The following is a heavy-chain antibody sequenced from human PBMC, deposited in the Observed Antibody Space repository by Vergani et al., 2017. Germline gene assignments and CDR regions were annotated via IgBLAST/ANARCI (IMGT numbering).Heavy chain of an antibody. V-gene: IGHV4-61*02. D-gene: IGHD2-15*01. CDR3: ARGPSVVQGHYIYYYSYFMDV. Sequence: QLQLQESGSGLVKPSQTLSLTCTVSGGSITSGSFYWSWIRQPAGKGLEWIGRIHSSGTTNYNPSLKSRVTLSVDTSKNQLSLRMTSVTAADTAVYYCARGPSVVQGHYIYYYSYFMDVWGKGTTVTVSS. CDR1: GGSITSGSFY. J-gene: IGHJ6*03. CDR2: IHSSGTT.